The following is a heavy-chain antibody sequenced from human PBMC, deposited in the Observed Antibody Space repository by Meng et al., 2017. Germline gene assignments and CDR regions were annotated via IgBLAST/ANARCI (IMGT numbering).Heavy chain of an antibody. V-gene: IGHV2-5*02. CDR2: IYWDDDK. D-gene: IGHD6-19*01. CDR3: AHRREIGDGQWLVPYYFDY. CDR1: GFSLSTSGVG. J-gene: IGHJ4*02. Sequence: SCPTLVKPTQTLTLTCTFSGFSLSTSGVGVGWIRQPPGKALEWLALIYWDDDKRYSPSLKSRLTTTKDTSKNQVVLTMTNMDPVDTATYYCAHRREIGDGQWLVPYYFDYWGQGTLVTVSS.